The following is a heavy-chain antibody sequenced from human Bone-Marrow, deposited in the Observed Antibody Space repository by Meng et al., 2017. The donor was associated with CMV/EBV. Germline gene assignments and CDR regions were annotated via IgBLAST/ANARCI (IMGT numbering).Heavy chain of an antibody. J-gene: IGHJ6*02. CDR1: GGTFSSYA. CDR2: IIPIFGTA. CDR3: ARDDFWSGPYQVYYYYGMDV. Sequence: SVKVSCKASGGTFSSYAISWVRQAPGQGLEWMGGIIPIFGTANYAQKFQGRVTITTDESTSTAYMELSSLRSEDTAVYYCARDDFWSGPYQVYYYYGMDVWGQGTTVTVSS. D-gene: IGHD3-3*01. V-gene: IGHV1-69*05.